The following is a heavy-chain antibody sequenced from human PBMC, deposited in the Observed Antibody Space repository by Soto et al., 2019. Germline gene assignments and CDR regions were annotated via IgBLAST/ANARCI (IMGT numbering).Heavy chain of an antibody. J-gene: IGHJ4*02. V-gene: IGHV3-48*02. CDR3: ARDPSLPIIAMVKGYFDY. CDR1: GFTFSSCS. CDR2: ISSSSSTI. D-gene: IGHD5-18*01. Sequence: GGSLRLSCAASGFTFSSCSMNWVRQAPGKGLEWVSYISSSSSTIYYADSVKGRFTISRDNAKNSLYLQMNSLRDEDTAVYYCARDPSLPIIAMVKGYFDYWGQGTLVTVSS.